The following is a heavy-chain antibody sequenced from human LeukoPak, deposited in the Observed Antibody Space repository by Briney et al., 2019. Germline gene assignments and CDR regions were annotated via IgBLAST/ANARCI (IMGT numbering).Heavy chain of an antibody. Sequence: PGGSLRLSCAASGFTFSSYSMNWVRQAPGKGLEWVSSISSSSSYIYYADSVKGRFTISRDNAKNSLYLQMNSLRAEDKAVYYCARDPPDYYDSSGDSDYWGQRTLVTVSS. D-gene: IGHD3-22*01. J-gene: IGHJ4*02. V-gene: IGHV3-21*01. CDR2: ISSSSSYI. CDR3: ARDPPDYYDSSGDSDY. CDR1: GFTFSSYS.